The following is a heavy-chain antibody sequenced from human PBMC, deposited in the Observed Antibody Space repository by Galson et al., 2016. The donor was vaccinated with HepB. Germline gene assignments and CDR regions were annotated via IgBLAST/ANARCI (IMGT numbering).Heavy chain of an antibody. D-gene: IGHD6-19*01. CDR1: GFTFGDYG. Sequence: SLRLSCAASGFTFGDYGMHWVRQAPGKGPEWVGVVSFNGNVPYYADSVKGRFTISRDNSKNTLYLQMDSLRVEDTALYYCAKEPQKYSSGWYYYNWGQGALVTVSS. CDR2: VSFNGNVP. J-gene: IGHJ4*02. CDR3: AKEPQKYSSGWYYYN. V-gene: IGHV3-30*18.